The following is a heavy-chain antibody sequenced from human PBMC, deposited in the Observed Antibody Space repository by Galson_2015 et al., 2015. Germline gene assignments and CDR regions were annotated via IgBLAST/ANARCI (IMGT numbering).Heavy chain of an antibody. D-gene: IGHD1-26*01. CDR1: GFTFSSYA. V-gene: IGHV3-30-3*01. CDR2: ISYDGSNK. CDR3: AKGREAEEYYYYYGMDV. J-gene: IGHJ6*02. Sequence: SLRLSCAASGFTFSSYAMHWVRQAPGKGLEWVAVISYDGSNKYYADSVKGRFTISRDNSKNTLYLQMNSLRAEDTAVYYCAKGREAEEYYYYYGMDVWGQGTTVTVSS.